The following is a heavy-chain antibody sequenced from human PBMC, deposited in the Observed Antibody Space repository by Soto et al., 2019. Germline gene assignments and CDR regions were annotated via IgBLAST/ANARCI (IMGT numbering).Heavy chain of an antibody. Sequence: QVQLVESGGGGVQPGRSLRLSCAASGFTFSSHAMHWVRQAPGKGLEWVAFIWFDGTNEWYADSVKGRFTISRDNSKNALYLQMNSLRAEDTAVYYCARDRTIAVAGDYYYGMDVWGQGITVTVSS. CDR3: ARDRTIAVAGDYYYGMDV. V-gene: IGHV3-33*01. D-gene: IGHD6-19*01. CDR2: IWFDGTNE. CDR1: GFTFSSHA. J-gene: IGHJ6*02.